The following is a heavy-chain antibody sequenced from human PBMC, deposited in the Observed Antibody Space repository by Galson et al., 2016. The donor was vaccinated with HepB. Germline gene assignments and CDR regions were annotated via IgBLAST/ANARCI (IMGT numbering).Heavy chain of an antibody. CDR2: IKPDGSEN. Sequence: SLRLSCAASGFTFRFYWMSWVRQAPEKGLEWVANIKPDGSENYYVDSVKGRFTISRDNAKNSLYLQMNSLRAEDTAVYYCATLDLGVGQPIRDNWGQGILVSVSS. CDR1: GFTFRFYW. V-gene: IGHV3-7*03. CDR3: ATLDLGVGQPIRDN. J-gene: IGHJ4*02. D-gene: IGHD3-16*01.